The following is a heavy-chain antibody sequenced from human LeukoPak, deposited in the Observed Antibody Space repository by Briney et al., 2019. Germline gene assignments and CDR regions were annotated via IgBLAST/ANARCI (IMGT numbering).Heavy chain of an antibody. CDR3: ARDSTVAAPEDAFDI. J-gene: IGHJ3*02. D-gene: IGHD6-19*01. CDR2: ISSSSSYI. V-gene: IGHV3-21*01. CDR1: GFTFSSYS. Sequence: PGGSLRLSCAASGFTFSSYSMNWVRQAPGKGLEWVSYISSSSSYIYYADSVKGRFTISRDNAKNSLYLQMNSLRAEDTAVYYCARDSTVAAPEDAFDIWGQGTMVTVSS.